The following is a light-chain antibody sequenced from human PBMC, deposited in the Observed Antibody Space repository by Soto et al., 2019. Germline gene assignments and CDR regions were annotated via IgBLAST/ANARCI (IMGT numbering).Light chain of an antibody. Sequence: EIVLTQSPGTLSLSPGERVTLSCRASQSVSSSYLAWYQQKPGQALRLLIYDASSRATGIPDRFSGSGSGTDFTLTISRLEPEDFAVYYCQQYCSSTTFGQGTKVEIK. CDR3: QQYCSSTT. CDR1: QSVSSSY. J-gene: IGKJ1*01. V-gene: IGKV3-20*01. CDR2: DAS.